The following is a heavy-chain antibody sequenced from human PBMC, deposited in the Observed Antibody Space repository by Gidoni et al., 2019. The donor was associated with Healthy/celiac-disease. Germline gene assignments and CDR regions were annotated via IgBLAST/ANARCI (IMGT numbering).Heavy chain of an antibody. D-gene: IGHD6-6*01. Sequence: QVQLVQSGAEVKTPGSSVKVTCKASGGTFSSYAISWVRPAPGQGLEWMGRIIPILGIANYAQKYQGRVTITADKSTSTAYMELSSLRSEDTAVYYCARGVVAARGFDYWGQGTLVTVSS. CDR1: GGTFSSYA. CDR2: IIPILGIA. CDR3: ARGVVAARGFDY. J-gene: IGHJ4*02. V-gene: IGHV1-69*09.